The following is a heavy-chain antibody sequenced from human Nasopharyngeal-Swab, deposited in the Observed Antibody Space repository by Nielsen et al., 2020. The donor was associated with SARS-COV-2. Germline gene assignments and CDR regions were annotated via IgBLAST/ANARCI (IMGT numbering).Heavy chain of an antibody. V-gene: IGHV1-18*04. CDR1: GYTFTNCG. Sequence: ASVKVSCKASGYTFTNCGISWVRQAPGQGLEWMGWISAYNSDTDYAQKFQGRVTMTTDTSTSTAYMELRSLRSDDTAVYYCAREGSVTTGRFDYWGQGTLVTVSS. CDR2: ISAYNSDT. J-gene: IGHJ4*02. CDR3: AREGSVTTGRFDY. D-gene: IGHD4-11*01.